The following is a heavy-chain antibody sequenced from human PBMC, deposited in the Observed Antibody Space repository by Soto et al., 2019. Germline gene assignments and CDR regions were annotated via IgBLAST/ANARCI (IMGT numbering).Heavy chain of an antibody. J-gene: IGHJ4*02. Sequence: QVQLVQSGAEVKQPGASASVSCKASGYNFTTYVVHWLRQAPGQGPEWMGWINCGSGNTVYSQKFQGRVTFTRDTSARTAYMDLNSLTSGDTAVYHCATGYTSGWTFDFWGRGTLVIVSS. CDR3: ATGYTSGWTFDF. V-gene: IGHV1-3*01. CDR2: INCGSGNT. CDR1: GYNFTTYV. D-gene: IGHD6-19*01.